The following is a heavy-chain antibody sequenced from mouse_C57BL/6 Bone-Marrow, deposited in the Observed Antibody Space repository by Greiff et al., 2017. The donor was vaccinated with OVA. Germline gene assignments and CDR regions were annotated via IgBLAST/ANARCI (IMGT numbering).Heavy chain of an antibody. J-gene: IGHJ3*01. CDR1: GYTFTSYG. CDR2: IYPRSGNT. D-gene: IGHD3-2*02. Sequence: QVQLQQSGAELARPGASVQLSCKASGYTFTSYGISWVKQRTGQGLEWIGEIYPRSGNTYYNEKFKGKATLTADESSSTAYMELRSLTSEDSAVYFCARQLRLLPFAYWGQGTLVTVSA. V-gene: IGHV1-81*01. CDR3: ARQLRLLPFAY.